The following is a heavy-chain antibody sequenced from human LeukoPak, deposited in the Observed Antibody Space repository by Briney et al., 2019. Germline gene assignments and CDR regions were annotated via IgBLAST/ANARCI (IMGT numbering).Heavy chain of an antibody. CDR1: GYTFTGYY. Sequence: ASVKVSCKASGYTFTGYYMHWVRQAPGKGLEWMGGFDPEDGETIYAQKFQGRVTMTEDTSTDTAYMELSSLRSEDTAVYYCATGYYYDSSGYSRYYFDYWGQGTLVTVSS. CDR2: FDPEDGET. CDR3: ATGYYYDSSGYSRYYFDY. D-gene: IGHD3-22*01. J-gene: IGHJ4*02. V-gene: IGHV1-24*01.